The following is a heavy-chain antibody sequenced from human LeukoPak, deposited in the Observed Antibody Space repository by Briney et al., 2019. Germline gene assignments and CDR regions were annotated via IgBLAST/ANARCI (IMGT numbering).Heavy chain of an antibody. V-gene: IGHV1-2*02. CDR1: GYTFTGYY. D-gene: IGHD6-13*01. CDR2: INPNSGGT. Sequence: ASVKVSCKASGYTFTGYYMHWVRQAPGQGLEWTGWINPNSGGTNYAQKFQGRVTMTRDTSISTAYMELSRLRSDDTAVYYCARGSSSSPLYYFDYWGQGTLVTVSS. J-gene: IGHJ4*02. CDR3: ARGSSSSPLYYFDY.